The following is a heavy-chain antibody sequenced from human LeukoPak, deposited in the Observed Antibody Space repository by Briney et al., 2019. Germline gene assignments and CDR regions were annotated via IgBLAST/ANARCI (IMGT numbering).Heavy chain of an antibody. J-gene: IGHJ3*02. D-gene: IGHD3-22*01. CDR3: AKEYKEDDYYDSSGSWAFDI. CDR2: ISWNSGSI. CDR1: GFTFDDYA. V-gene: IGHV3-9*01. Sequence: PGRSLRLSCAASGFTFDDYAMHWVRQAPGKGLEWVSGISWNSGSIGYADSVKGRFTISRDNAKNSLYLRMNSLRAEDTALYYCAKEYKEDDYYDSSGSWAFDIWGQGTMVTVSS.